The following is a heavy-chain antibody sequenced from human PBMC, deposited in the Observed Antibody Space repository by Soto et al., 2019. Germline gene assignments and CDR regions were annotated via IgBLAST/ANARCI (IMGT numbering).Heavy chain of an antibody. Sequence: QVHLVQSGAEVKKPGSSVKVSCKASGGTFSTYTLIWVRQAPGQGLEWMGRIIPFLSITNSAQKFHDRVTITADKSTSTAYLELTSLRSDDTAIYYWAFGSWSAETFDIWGQGTMVTVSS. CDR1: GGTFSTYT. CDR3: AFGSWSAETFDI. J-gene: IGHJ3*02. D-gene: IGHD2-8*02. CDR2: IIPFLSIT. V-gene: IGHV1-69*02.